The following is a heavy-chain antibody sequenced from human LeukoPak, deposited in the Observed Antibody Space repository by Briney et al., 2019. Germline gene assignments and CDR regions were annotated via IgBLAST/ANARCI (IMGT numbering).Heavy chain of an antibody. J-gene: IGHJ4*02. CDR3: ARSTGGYSYGYGELAFDY. CDR1: GFTVSSNY. Sequence: PGGSLRLSCAASGFTVSSNYMSWVRQAPGKGLEWVSVIYSGGSTYYADSVKGRFTISRDNSKNTLYLQMNSLRAEDTAVYYCARSTGGYSYGYGELAFDYWGQGTLVTVSS. D-gene: IGHD5-18*01. CDR2: IYSGGST. V-gene: IGHV3-53*01.